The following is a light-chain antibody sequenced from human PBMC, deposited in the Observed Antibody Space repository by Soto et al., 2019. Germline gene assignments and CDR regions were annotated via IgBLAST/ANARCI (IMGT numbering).Light chain of an antibody. J-gene: IGLJ3*02. V-gene: IGLV4-69*01. CDR2: LNSDGTH. Sequence: QLVLTQSPSASASLGASVKLTCTLSSGHSSYAIAWHQQQPEKGPRYLMKLNSDGTHSKGDGIPDRFSGSSSGAERYLTISSLQSEDEADYYCQTWGTAISWVFGGGTKVTVL. CDR3: QTWGTAISWV. CDR1: SGHSSYA.